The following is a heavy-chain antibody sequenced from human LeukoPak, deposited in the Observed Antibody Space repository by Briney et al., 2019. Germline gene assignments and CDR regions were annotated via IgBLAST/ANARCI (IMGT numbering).Heavy chain of an antibody. V-gene: IGHV1-2*02. J-gene: IGHJ4*02. CDR1: GYTFTGYY. D-gene: IGHD3-3*01. CDR2: INPNSGGT. CDR3: ARRTTEEYYDFWSGYSAGDYFDY. Sequence: AXXKVSCKASGYTFTGYYMHWVRQAPGQGLEWMGWINPNSGGTNYAKKFQGRVNMTRDKSRRTAYMELSRLRSDDTAVYYCARRTTEEYYDFWSGYSAGDYFDYWGQGTLVTVSS.